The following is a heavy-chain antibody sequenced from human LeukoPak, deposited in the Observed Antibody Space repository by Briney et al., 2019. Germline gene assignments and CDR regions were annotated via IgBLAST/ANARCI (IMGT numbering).Heavy chain of an antibody. CDR1: GFTFSSFA. J-gene: IGHJ4*02. V-gene: IGHV3-23*01. CDR3: AKDLPDYGDYIEGY. D-gene: IGHD4-17*01. CDR2: ISGSGGST. Sequence: GSLRLSCAASGFTFSSFAMSWVRQAPGKGLEWVSTISGSGGSTNYADSVKGRFTFSRDNSKNTLYLQMNSLRAEDTAVYYCAKDLPDYGDYIEGYWGQGTLVTVSS.